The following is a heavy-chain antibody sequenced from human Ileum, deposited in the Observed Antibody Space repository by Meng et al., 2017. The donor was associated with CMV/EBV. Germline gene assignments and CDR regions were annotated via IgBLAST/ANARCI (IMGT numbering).Heavy chain of an antibody. J-gene: IGHJ4*02. CDR3: ARNYGSGNWNFFHY. V-gene: IGHV4-4*07. CDR1: GGSISNYY. D-gene: IGHD3-10*01. Sequence: QVQPQEAGPGLVKTSETLSLTCYVPGGSISNYYWSWIRQPAGKGLEWIAHIYTSGTTNYNPSLKSRVTMSVDTSRNQFSLKLTSVTAADTAVYYCARNYGSGNWNFFHYWGQGTLVTVSS. CDR2: IYTSGTT.